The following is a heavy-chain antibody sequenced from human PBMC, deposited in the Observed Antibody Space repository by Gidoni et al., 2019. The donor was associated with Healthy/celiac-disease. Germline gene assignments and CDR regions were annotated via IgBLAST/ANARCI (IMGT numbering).Heavy chain of an antibody. V-gene: IGHV1-2*02. CDR2: INPNSGGT. J-gene: IGHJ6*02. CDR3: ARFSTVTTSYYYGMDV. D-gene: IGHD4-17*01. Sequence: QVQLVQSGAEVTKPGASVKVSCKASGYTFTGYYMHWVRQAPGQGLEWMGWINPNSGGTNYAQKFQGRVTMTRDTSISTAYMELSRLRSDDTAVYYCARFSTVTTSYYYGMDVWGQGTTVTVSS. CDR1: GYTFTGYY.